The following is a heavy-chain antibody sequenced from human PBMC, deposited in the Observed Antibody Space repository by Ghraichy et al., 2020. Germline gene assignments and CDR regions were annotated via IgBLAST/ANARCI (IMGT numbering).Heavy chain of an antibody. V-gene: IGHV4-39*02. Sequence: SETLSLTCTVSGGSISSSSYYWGWIRQPPGKGLEWIGSIYYSGSTYYNPSLKSRVTISVDTSKNQFSLKLSSVTAADTAVYYCARETRQWLPHGTDYFDYWGQGTLVTVSS. J-gene: IGHJ4*02. CDR3: ARETRQWLPHGTDYFDY. CDR1: GGSISSSSYY. D-gene: IGHD6-19*01. CDR2: IYYSGST.